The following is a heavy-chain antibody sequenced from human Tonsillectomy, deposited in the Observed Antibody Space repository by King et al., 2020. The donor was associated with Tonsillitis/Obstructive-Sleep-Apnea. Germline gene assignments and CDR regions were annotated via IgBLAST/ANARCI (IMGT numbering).Heavy chain of an antibody. Sequence: VQLVESGAEVKKPGSSVKVSCKASGGTFSSYAISWVRQAPGQGLEWMGRTIPILGIVNYAQKFQGRVTITADKSTSTAYMELSSLRSEDTAVYYCALDSTAMVNFYYYYMDVWGKGTTVTVSS. J-gene: IGHJ6*03. V-gene: IGHV1-69*09. D-gene: IGHD5-18*01. CDR2: TIPILGIV. CDR3: ALDSTAMVNFYYYYMDV. CDR1: GGTFSSYA.